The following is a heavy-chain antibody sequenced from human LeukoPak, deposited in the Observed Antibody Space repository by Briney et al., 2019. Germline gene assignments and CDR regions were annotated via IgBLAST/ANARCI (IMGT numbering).Heavy chain of an antibody. CDR3: ASTNVQRSFDY. CDR2: ISIDGETT. V-gene: IGHV3-74*01. Sequence: PGGSLRLSCAASGFTFSSHCMHWVREAPGKGLVWVSHISIDGETTNYADSVKGRFTISRDNAKSTLYLQMNSLRAEDTAVYYCASTNVQRSFDYWGQGSLVTVSS. J-gene: IGHJ4*02. CDR1: GFTFSSHC. D-gene: IGHD2-8*01.